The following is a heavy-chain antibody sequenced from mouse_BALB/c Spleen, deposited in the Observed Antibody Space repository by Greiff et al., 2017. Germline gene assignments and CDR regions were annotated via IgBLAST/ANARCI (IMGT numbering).Heavy chain of an antibody. Sequence: DVKLVESGGGLVKPGGSLKLSCAASGFTFSDYYMYWVRQTPEKRLEWVATISDGGSYTYYPDSVKGRFTISRDNAKNNLYLQMSSLKSEDTAMYYCARADYYGSSPWFAYWGQGTLVTVSA. J-gene: IGHJ3*01. D-gene: IGHD1-1*01. CDR3: ARADYYGSSPWFAY. V-gene: IGHV5-4*02. CDR1: GFTFSDYY. CDR2: ISDGGSYT.